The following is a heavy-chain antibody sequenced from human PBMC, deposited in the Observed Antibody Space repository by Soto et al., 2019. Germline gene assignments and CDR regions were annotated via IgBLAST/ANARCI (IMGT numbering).Heavy chain of an antibody. Sequence: GGSLRLSCAASGFNFRGEAMTWVRQAPGKGLEWISALTPGGETTYYINSVKGRFTISRDNAKDTLFLQMNSLRAEDTAVYYCAREDTAMGNAFDIWGQGTMVTV. CDR2: LTPGGETT. CDR1: GFNFRGEA. J-gene: IGHJ3*02. D-gene: IGHD5-18*01. V-gene: IGHV3-23*01. CDR3: AREDTAMGNAFDI.